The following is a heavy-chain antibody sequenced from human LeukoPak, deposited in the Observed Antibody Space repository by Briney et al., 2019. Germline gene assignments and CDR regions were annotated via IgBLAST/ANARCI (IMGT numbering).Heavy chain of an antibody. D-gene: IGHD3-10*01. CDR1: GDSISSYY. CDR3: ARVMVRGVINYYYYMDV. Sequence: SETLSLTCTVSGDSISSYYWSWIRQPPGKGLEWIGYIYYSGSTNYNPSLKSRVTISVDTSKNQFSLKLSSVTAADTAVYYCARVMVRGVINYYYYMDVWGKGTTVTISS. J-gene: IGHJ6*03. CDR2: IYYSGST. V-gene: IGHV4-59*01.